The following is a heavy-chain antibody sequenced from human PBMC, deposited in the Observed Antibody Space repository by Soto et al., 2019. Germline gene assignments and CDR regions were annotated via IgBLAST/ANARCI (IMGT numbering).Heavy chain of an antibody. CDR2: IYSGGTT. Sequence: DVQLVETGGGLIQPGGSLRLSCAASGFSVSGDYMNWVRQGPGKGVEWVSVIYSGGTTYYADSVRGRFTISRDNSENTLFLQMNSLRAEDTAVYYCARATEWNALDIWGQGTMVTVSS. J-gene: IGHJ3*02. CDR3: ARATEWNALDI. D-gene: IGHD3-3*01. CDR1: GFSVSGDY. V-gene: IGHV3-53*02.